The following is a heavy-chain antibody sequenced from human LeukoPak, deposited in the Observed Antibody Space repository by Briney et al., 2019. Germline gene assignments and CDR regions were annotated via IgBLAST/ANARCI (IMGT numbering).Heavy chain of an antibody. CDR1: GFTVSSNY. Sequence: GGSLRLSCAASGFTVSSNYMSWVRQAPGKGLEWVSVIYSGGSTYYADSVKGRFTISRDNSKNTLYLQMNSLRAEDTGVYYCARVATSLRIFDYWGQGTLVTVSS. CDR3: ARVATSLRIFDY. V-gene: IGHV3-66*01. CDR2: IYSGGST. J-gene: IGHJ4*02. D-gene: IGHD5-12*01.